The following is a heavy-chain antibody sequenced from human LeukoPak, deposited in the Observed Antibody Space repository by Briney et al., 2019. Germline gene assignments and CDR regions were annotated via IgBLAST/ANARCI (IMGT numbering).Heavy chain of an antibody. CDR2: INQDGSVK. CDR3: AVGVGWLIDY. CDR1: GFSSSRYW. D-gene: IGHD3-9*01. V-gene: IGHV3-7*01. J-gene: IGHJ4*02. Sequence: GGSLRLSCTASGFSSSRYWMNWVRQAPGKGLEWVANINQDGSVKYSVDSVKGRFTISSDNAKTSAYLQMNSLRAEDTAVYYCAVGVGWLIDYWGQGIQVTVSS.